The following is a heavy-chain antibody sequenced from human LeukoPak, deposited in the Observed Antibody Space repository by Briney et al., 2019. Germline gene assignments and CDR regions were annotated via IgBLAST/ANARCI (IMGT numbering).Heavy chain of an antibody. V-gene: IGHV4-39*01. CDR2: IHETGST. CDR1: GGSISSSSYH. J-gene: IGHJ3*02. D-gene: IGHD2-8*01. CDR3: VRQRSNGLWAFDI. Sequence: PSETLSLTCTVSGGSISSSSYHWGWIRQPPGKGLEWIGSIHETGSTHYNPPLKSRVTKSVDTSKNQFSLNLTSVTAADTAVYYCVRQRSNGLWAFDIWGQGTMVTVSS.